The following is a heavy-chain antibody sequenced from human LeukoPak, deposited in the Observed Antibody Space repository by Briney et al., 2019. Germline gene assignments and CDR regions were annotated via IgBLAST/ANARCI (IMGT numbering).Heavy chain of an antibody. J-gene: IGHJ3*02. CDR3: ARDPGYGYSGAFDI. D-gene: IGHD5-18*01. V-gene: IGHV3-48*01. CDR2: ISETSSPI. Sequence: GGSSRLSCEVSGFTFSTYDMNWVRQAPGKGLEWVSYISETSSPIYYADSVRGRFTISRDNAKNSLYLQMNSLRAEDTAVYYCARDPGYGYSGAFDIWGQGTMVTVSS. CDR1: GFTFSTYD.